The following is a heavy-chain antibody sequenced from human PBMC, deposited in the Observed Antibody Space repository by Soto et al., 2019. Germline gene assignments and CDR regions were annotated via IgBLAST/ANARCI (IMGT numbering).Heavy chain of an antibody. CDR2: IYYSGST. Sequence: QLQLQESGPGLVKPSETLSLTCTVSGGSISSSSYYWGWIRQPPGKGLEWIGSIYYSGSTYYNPSLKSRVTISVDTSKNQFSLKLSSVTAADTAVYYCARILGRYKEQWLVDHRGHLYDYWGQGTLVTVSS. CDR3: ARILGRYKEQWLVDHRGHLYDY. D-gene: IGHD6-19*01. J-gene: IGHJ4*02. V-gene: IGHV4-39*01. CDR1: GGSISSSSYY.